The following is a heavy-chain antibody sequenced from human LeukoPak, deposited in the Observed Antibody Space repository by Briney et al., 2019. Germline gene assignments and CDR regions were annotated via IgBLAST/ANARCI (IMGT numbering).Heavy chain of an antibody. J-gene: IGHJ5*02. Sequence: GESLKISCKGSGYSFPNYWIGWVRQMPGKGLEWMGIIYPGDSDTRYSPSFQGQVTISADTSISTAYLQWSSLRASDTAIYYCTNTLYSSGWFDPWGQGTLVTVSS. CDR3: TNTLYSSGWFDP. V-gene: IGHV5-51*01. D-gene: IGHD6-19*01. CDR1: GYSFPNYW. CDR2: IYPGDSDT.